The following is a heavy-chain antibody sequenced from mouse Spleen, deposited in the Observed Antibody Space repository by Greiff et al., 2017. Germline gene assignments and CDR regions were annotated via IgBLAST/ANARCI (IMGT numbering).Heavy chain of an antibody. V-gene: IGHV14-3*02. D-gene: IGHD2-14*01. CDR2: IDPANGNT. Sequence: EVQLVESGAELVKPGASVKLSCTASGFNIKDTYMHWVKQRPEQGLEWIGRIDPANGNTKYDPKFQGKATITADTSSNTAYLQLSSLTSEDTAVYYCARNRPTWFAYWGQGTLVTVSA. J-gene: IGHJ3*01. CDR1: GFNIKDTY. CDR3: ARNRPTWFAY.